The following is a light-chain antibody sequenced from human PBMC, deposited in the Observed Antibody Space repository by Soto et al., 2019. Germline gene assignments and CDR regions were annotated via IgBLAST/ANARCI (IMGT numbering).Light chain of an antibody. Sequence: EIVLTQSPGTLSLSPGERAALSCRASKRCSSSFLAWYQHKPGQAPRLLIYDASSRATGIPARFSGSGSGTDFTLTISSLEPEDFALYYCQQRSNWPSFGQGTRLEIK. V-gene: IGKV3D-20*02. CDR1: KRCSSSF. CDR3: QQRSNWPS. CDR2: DAS. J-gene: IGKJ5*01.